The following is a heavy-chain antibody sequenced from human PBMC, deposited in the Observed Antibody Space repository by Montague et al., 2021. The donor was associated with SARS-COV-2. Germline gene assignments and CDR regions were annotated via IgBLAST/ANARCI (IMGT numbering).Heavy chain of an antibody. CDR1: GGTVRDYY. J-gene: IGHJ5*02. V-gene: IGHV4-59*08. CDR3: ARHSVSEDGTFFRSYFDP. D-gene: IGHD1-1*01. CDR2: IFYNGYT. Sequence: SETLSLTCTVSGGTVRDYYWNWIRQTPGKGLEWIGYIFYNGYTKYNPSLESRVTLSVDTPGNQFFLSLRSVTASDTATYFCARHSVSEDGTFFRSYFDPWSQGAQVIVSS.